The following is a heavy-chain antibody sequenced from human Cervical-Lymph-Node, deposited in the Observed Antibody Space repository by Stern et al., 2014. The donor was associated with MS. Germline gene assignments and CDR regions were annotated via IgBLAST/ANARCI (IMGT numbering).Heavy chain of an antibody. J-gene: IGHJ4*02. CDR1: GDSFNNYW. V-gene: IGHV5-51*01. D-gene: IGHD6-19*01. CDR2: VYPGDSDT. Sequence: VQLVQSGPEVKKPGESLKISCKGSGDSFNNYWIGWVRQMHGKGLEWMGIVYPGDSDTTYSPSFQGQVTISADKSTSTAYLQWSSLKASDSAMYYCAREGYSSTYYYFDSWGQGTLVTVSS. CDR3: AREGYSSTYYYFDS.